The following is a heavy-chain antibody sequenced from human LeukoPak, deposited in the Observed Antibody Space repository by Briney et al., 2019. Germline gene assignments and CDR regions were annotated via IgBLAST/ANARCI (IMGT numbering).Heavy chain of an antibody. CDR3: AKIPQREWEIPRNYYYWYMDV. Sequence: GGSLRLSCAASGFTFSNAWMSWVRQAPGKGLEWVAVISYDGSNKYYADSVKGRFTISRDNSKNTLYLQMNSLRAEDTAVYYCAKIPQREWEIPRNYYYWYMDVWGKGTTVTISS. D-gene: IGHD1-26*01. J-gene: IGHJ6*03. V-gene: IGHV3-30*18. CDR1: GFTFSNAW. CDR2: ISYDGSNK.